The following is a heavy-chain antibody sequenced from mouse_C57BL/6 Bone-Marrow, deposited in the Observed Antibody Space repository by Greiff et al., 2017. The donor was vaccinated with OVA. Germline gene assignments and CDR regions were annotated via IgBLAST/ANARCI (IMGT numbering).Heavy chain of an antibody. CDR2: IDPSDSYT. CDR1: GYTFTSYW. D-gene: IGHD2-3*01. V-gene: IGHV1-69*01. Sequence: QVQLQQPGAELVMPGASVKLSCKASGYTFTSYWMHWVKQRPGQGLEWIGEIDPSDSYTNYNQKFKGKSTLTVDKSSSTAYMQLSSLTSEDAAVYYGAREDDGYYAWFAYWGQGTLVTVSA. J-gene: IGHJ3*01. CDR3: AREDDGYYAWFAY.